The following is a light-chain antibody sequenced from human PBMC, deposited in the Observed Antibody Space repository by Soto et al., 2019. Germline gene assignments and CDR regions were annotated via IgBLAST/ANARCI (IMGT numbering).Light chain of an antibody. CDR3: QQYGSSPST. CDR2: GAS. V-gene: IGKV3-20*01. Sequence: EIVLTQSPGTLSLSPGERATLSCRASQSVSRNYITWYQQKPGQAPRRLIFGASSRATGIPDRFSGSGSGTDFTLTISRLEPEDFAVYYCQQYGSSPSTFGQGTKVDI. CDR1: QSVSRNY. J-gene: IGKJ1*01.